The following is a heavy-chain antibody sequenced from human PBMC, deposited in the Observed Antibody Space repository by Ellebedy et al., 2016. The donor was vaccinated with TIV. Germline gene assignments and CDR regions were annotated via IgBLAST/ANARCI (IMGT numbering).Heavy chain of an antibody. Sequence: SETLSLXCAVYGGSFSGYYWTWIRQPPGKGLEWIGEINHSGSTSYNPSLKSRVTISVDTSKNQFSLKLSSVTAADTAFYHCARGRQYGDTSAYYLDSWGRGNLVTVSS. CDR3: ARGRQYGDTSAYYLDS. D-gene: IGHD3-22*01. V-gene: IGHV4-34*01. CDR2: INHSGST. J-gene: IGHJ5*01. CDR1: GGSFSGYY.